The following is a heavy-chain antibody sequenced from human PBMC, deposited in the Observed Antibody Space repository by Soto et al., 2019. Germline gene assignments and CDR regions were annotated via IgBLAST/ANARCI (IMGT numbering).Heavy chain of an antibody. D-gene: IGHD3-22*01. CDR2: TRNKANSYTT. CDR1: GFTFSDHY. V-gene: IGHV3-72*01. J-gene: IGHJ2*01. CDR3: ARDYYDSSGYYSSWYFDL. Sequence: PGGSLRLSCAASGFTFSDHYMDWVRQAPGKGLEWVGRTRNKANSYTTEYAASVKGRFTISRDDSKNSLYLQMNSLKTEDTAVYYCARDYYDSSGYYSSWYFDLWGRGTLVTVSS.